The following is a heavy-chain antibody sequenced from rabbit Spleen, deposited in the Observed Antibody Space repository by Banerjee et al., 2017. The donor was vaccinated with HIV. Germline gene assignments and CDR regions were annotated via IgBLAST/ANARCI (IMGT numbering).Heavy chain of an antibody. V-gene: IGHV1S47*01. CDR2: IYTGDGKT. CDR3: ARGSATMTLVITGYYLSL. CDR1: GFSFSNNW. D-gene: IGHD2-1*01. Sequence: LEESGGGLVKPGGTLTLTCTVSGFSFSNNWICWVRQAPGKGLEWIGCIYTGDGKTYYGTWVNGRFSISRSTSLNTVTLRLTSLTDADTATYFCARGSATMTLVITGYYLSLWGPGTLVTVS. J-gene: IGHJ4*01.